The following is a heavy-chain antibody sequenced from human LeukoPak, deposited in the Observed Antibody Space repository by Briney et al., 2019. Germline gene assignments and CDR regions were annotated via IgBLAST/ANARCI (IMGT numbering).Heavy chain of an antibody. D-gene: IGHD3-9*01. CDR1: GGSFSGYY. J-gene: IGHJ4*02. Sequence: PSETLSLTCAVYGGSFSGYYWSWIRQPPGKGLEWIGEINHSGSTNYNPSLKSRVTISVDTSKNQFSLKLSSVTAADTAVYYCARVNYDILTGYLNPSDVFDYWGQGTLVTVSS. CDR3: ARVNYDILTGYLNPSDVFDY. CDR2: INHSGST. V-gene: IGHV4-34*01.